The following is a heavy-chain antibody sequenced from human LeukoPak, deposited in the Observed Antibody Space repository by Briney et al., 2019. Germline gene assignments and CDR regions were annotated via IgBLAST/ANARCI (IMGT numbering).Heavy chain of an antibody. V-gene: IGHV5-51*01. Sequence: GESLKISCKISGYKLTNNWIGWVRQVPGKGLEWMGLIYPGYSDAKYSPSFQGQVTLSVDASISTAYLQLSGLRASDTAIYYCVRFGLTSSLDHXXQGTXVTVSS. J-gene: IGHJ5*02. D-gene: IGHD6-13*01. CDR1: GYKLTNNW. CDR2: IYPGYSDA. CDR3: VRFGLTSSLDH.